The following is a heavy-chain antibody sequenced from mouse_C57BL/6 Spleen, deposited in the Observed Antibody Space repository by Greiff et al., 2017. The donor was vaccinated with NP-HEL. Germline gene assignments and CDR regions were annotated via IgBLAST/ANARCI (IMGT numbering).Heavy chain of an antibody. Sequence: EVMLVESGGGLVKPGGSLKLSCAASGFTFSSYAMSWVRQPPEKRLEWVATISDGGSYTYYTDHVKGRFTISRDNAKNNLDLQMSHLKSEDTAMYYCAREGLLRGYFDYWGQGTTLTVSS. J-gene: IGHJ2*01. CDR2: ISDGGSYT. CDR3: AREGLLRGYFDY. CDR1: GFTFSSYA. D-gene: IGHD2-3*01. V-gene: IGHV5-4*01.